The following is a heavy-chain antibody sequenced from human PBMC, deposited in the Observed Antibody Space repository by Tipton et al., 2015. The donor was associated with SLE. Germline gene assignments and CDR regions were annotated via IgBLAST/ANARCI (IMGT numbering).Heavy chain of an antibody. CDR1: GGSFSGYY. Sequence: TLSLTCAVYGGSFSGYYWSWIRQPPGKGLEWIGEINHSGSTNYNPSLKSRVTISVGTSKNQFSLKLSSVTAADTAVYYCAVYSGSYFVYWGQGTLVTVSS. V-gene: IGHV4-34*01. CDR2: INHSGST. CDR3: AVYSGSYFVY. D-gene: IGHD1-26*01. J-gene: IGHJ4*02.